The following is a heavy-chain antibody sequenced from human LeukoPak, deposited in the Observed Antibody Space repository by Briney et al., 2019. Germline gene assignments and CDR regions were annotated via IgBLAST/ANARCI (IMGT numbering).Heavy chain of an antibody. CDR1: GFTLSSYW. V-gene: IGHV3-23*01. D-gene: IGHD6-13*01. CDR2: ISVSGGNT. J-gene: IGHJ4*02. Sequence: SGGSLRLSCAASGFTLSSYWMHWVRQAPGKGLEWDSAISVSGGNTYYADSVKGRFTISRDHSKNTLYLQMNSLRTEDTAVYYCAKYSSIRVRDFVYCGAGALGTVSS. CDR3: AKYSSIRVRDFVY.